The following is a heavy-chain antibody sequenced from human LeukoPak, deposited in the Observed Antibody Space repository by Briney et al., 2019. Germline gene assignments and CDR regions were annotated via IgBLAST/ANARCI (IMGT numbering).Heavy chain of an antibody. D-gene: IGHD3-10*01. Sequence: GGSLRLSCAASGFTFSSYGMHWVRQAPGKGLEWVAVISYDGSNKYYADSVKGRFTISRDNSKNTLYLQMNSLRAEDTAVYYCAKDRESKDYGSGSYYLWGQGTLVTVSS. CDR3: AKDRESKDYGSGSYYL. CDR1: GFTFSSYG. CDR2: ISYDGSNK. V-gene: IGHV3-30*18. J-gene: IGHJ5*02.